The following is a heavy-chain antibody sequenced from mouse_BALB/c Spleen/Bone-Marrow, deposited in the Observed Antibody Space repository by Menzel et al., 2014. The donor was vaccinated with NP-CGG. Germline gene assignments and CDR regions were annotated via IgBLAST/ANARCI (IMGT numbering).Heavy chain of an antibody. D-gene: IGHD4-1*01. CDR1: GYTFTNYY. CDR2: INPSNGGT. CDR3: TTLGRFAY. J-gene: IGHJ3*01. V-gene: IGHV1S81*02. Sequence: QVHVKQSGAELVKPGVSVKLSCKASGYTFTNYYMYWVKQRPGQDLEWIVEINPSNGGTNFNEKFKSKATLTVDKSSSTAYMQLSSLTSEDSAVYYCTTLGRFAYWGQGTLVTVSA.